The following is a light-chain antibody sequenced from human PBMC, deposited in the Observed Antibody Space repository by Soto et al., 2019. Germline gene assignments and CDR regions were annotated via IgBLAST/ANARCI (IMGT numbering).Light chain of an antibody. Sequence: EIVLTQSPGTLSLSPGERATLSCRASQSVTTNYLAWYQQKPGQTPRLLIYGASRRATGIPDRFSGSGSGTDFTLTITRLEPEDFAVYYCQQYNKWPRWTFGQGTKVEVK. V-gene: IGKV3-20*01. J-gene: IGKJ1*01. CDR1: QSVTTNY. CDR3: QQYNKWPRWT. CDR2: GAS.